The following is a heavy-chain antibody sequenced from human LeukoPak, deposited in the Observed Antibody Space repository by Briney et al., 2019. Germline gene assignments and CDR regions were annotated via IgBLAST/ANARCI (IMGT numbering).Heavy chain of an antibody. V-gene: IGHV4-59*01. J-gene: IGHJ5*02. CDR1: GGSISGYY. CDR2: IYYSGST. CDR3: ARGCSAGTPHNWFDP. D-gene: IGHD6-13*01. Sequence: SETLSLTCTVSGGSISGYYWSWIRQPPGKGLEWIGYIYYSGSTNYNPSLKSRVTTSVDTSKNQFSLKLSSVTAADTAVYYCARGCSAGTPHNWFDPWGQGTLVTVSS.